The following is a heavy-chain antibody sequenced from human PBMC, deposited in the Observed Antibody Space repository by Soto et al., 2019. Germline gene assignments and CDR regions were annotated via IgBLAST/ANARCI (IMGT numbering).Heavy chain of an antibody. CDR1: GFTFSSYS. Sequence: EVQLVESGGGLVQPGGSLRLSCAASGFTFSSYSMNWVRQAPGKGLEWVSYISSSSSTIYYADSVKGRFTISRDNAKNSLYLQMNSLRAEDTAVYYCARGSGLPHWYFDLWGRGTLVTVSS. CDR2: ISSSSSTI. CDR3: ARGSGLPHWYFDL. V-gene: IGHV3-48*01. D-gene: IGHD6-19*01. J-gene: IGHJ2*01.